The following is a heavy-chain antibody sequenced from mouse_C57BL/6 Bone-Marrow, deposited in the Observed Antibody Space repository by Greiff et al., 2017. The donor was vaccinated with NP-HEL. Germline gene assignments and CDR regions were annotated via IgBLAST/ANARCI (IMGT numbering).Heavy chain of an antibody. J-gene: IGHJ4*01. Sequence: QVQLQQSGAELARPGASVKMSCKASGYTFTSYTMHWVKQRPGQGLEWIGYINPSSGYTKYNQKFKDKATLTADKSSSTAYMQLSSLTSEDSAVYYCASPDYYYGSFYAMDYWGKGTSVTVSS. CDR3: ASPDYYYGSFYAMDY. CDR1: GYTFTSYT. CDR2: INPSSGYT. D-gene: IGHD1-1*01. V-gene: IGHV1-4*01.